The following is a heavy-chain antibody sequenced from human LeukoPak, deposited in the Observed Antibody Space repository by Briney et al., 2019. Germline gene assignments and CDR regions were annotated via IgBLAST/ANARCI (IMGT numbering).Heavy chain of an antibody. D-gene: IGHD5-18*01. CDR2: INHSGST. J-gene: IGHJ4*02. CDR3: ARRKIQLWFSTSSSFDY. Sequence: PSETLSLTCAVYGGSFSGYYWSWIRQPPGKGLEWIGEINHSGSTNYNPSLKSRVTISVDTSKNQFSLKLSSVTAADTAVYYCARRKIQLWFSTSSSFDYWGQGTLVTVSS. V-gene: IGHV4-34*01. CDR1: GGSFSGYY.